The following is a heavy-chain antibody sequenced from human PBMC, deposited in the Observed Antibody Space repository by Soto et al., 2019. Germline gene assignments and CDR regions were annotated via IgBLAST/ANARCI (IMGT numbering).Heavy chain of an antibody. V-gene: IGHV3-33*01. CDR1: GFTFSSYG. J-gene: IGHJ2*01. Sequence: QVQLVESGGGVVQPGRSLRLSCSASGFTFSSYGMHWVRQAPGKGLEWVAFIWYDGSNKYYADSVKGRFTISRDNSKNTLYLQMHSLRAEDTAVYYCARDGYYANNGHWFFDLWGRGTLVTVSS. D-gene: IGHD3-22*01. CDR2: IWYDGSNK. CDR3: ARDGYYANNGHWFFDL.